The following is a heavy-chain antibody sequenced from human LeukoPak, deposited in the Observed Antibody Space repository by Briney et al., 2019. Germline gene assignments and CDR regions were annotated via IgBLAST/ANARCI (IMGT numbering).Heavy chain of an antibody. CDR1: GFTFSSYS. D-gene: IGHD1-7*01. V-gene: IGHV3-48*01. Sequence: GGSLRLSCAASGFTFSSYSMNWVRQAPGKGLEWVSYISSSSSTIYYADSVKGRFTIPRDNAKNSLYLQMNSLRAEDTAVYYCARGVNWNYVVYYFDYWGQGALVTVTS. CDR3: ARGVNWNYVVYYFDY. J-gene: IGHJ4*02. CDR2: ISSSSSTI.